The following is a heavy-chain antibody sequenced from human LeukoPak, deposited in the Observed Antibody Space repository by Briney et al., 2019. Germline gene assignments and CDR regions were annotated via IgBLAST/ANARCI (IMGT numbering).Heavy chain of an antibody. CDR1: GYTFTGYF. CDR3: ARGRAGDYFDH. CDR2: INPNSGGT. J-gene: IGHJ4*02. Sequence: ASVKVSCKTSGYTFTGYFIHWVRQAPGQGLEWMGWINPNSGGTSNLQKFQGRVAMTRDTSISTAYMDLSRLRSDDTAVYYCARGRAGDYFDHWGQGTLVTVSS. V-gene: IGHV1-2*02.